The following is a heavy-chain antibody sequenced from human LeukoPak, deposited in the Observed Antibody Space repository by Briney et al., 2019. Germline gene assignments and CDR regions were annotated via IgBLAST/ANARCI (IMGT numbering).Heavy chain of an antibody. CDR3: AKKVGEIYVMDV. Sequence: GGSLRLSCAASGLTFSTYAMSWVRQAPGKGLEWVSTLSGSGDSTYYADSVKGRFTISRDNSKNTLFLQMNSLRAEDTAVYYCAKKVGEIYVMDVWGQGTTVTVSS. CDR1: GLTFSTYA. V-gene: IGHV3-23*01. D-gene: IGHD3-10*01. CDR2: LSGSGDST. J-gene: IGHJ6*02.